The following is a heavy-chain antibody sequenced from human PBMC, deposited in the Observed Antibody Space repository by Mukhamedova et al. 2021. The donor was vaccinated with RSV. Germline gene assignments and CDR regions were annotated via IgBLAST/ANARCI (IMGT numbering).Heavy chain of an antibody. CDR2: INPNSGGT. V-gene: IGHV1-2*06. CDR3: ARRRRDCSGGSCYGIEDY. D-gene: IGHD2-15*01. J-gene: IGHJ4*02. Sequence: VRQAPGQGLEWMGRINPNSGGTNYAQKFQGRVTMTRDTSISTAYMELSRLRSDDTAVYYCARRRRDCSGGSCYGIEDYWGQGSL.